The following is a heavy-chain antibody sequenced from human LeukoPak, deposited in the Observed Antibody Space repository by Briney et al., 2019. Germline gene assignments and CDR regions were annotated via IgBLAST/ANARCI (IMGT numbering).Heavy chain of an antibody. CDR3: AKGLNFYGSGRGDSKDV. J-gene: IGHJ6*02. V-gene: IGHV3-30*04. CDR1: GFTFSKFG. D-gene: IGHD3-10*01. Sequence: GGSLRLSCAASGFTFSKFGVHWVRQAPGKGLEWVAVISSDGSHKYYADSVKGRFTISRDNSQSTAYIQMNSLTIEDTAVYYCAKGLNFYGSGRGDSKDVWGQGTTVTVS. CDR2: ISSDGSHK.